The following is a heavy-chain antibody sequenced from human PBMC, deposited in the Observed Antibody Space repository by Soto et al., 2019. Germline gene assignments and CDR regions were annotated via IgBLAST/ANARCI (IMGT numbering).Heavy chain of an antibody. CDR1: GGTFSSYT. CDR3: ARAYSGYDQSGLY. CDR2: IIPILGIA. J-gene: IGHJ4*02. D-gene: IGHD5-12*01. V-gene: IGHV1-69*02. Sequence: GASVKVSCKASGGTFSSYTISWVRQAPGQGLEWMGRIIPILGIANYAQKFQGRVTITADKSTSTAYMELSSLRSEDTAVYYCARAYSGYDQSGLYWGQGTLVTVSS.